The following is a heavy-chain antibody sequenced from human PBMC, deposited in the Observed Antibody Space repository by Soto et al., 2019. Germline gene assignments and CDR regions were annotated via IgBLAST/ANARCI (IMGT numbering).Heavy chain of an antibody. CDR1: GYSISSGYY. CDR2: IYHSGST. J-gene: IGHJ3*02. V-gene: IGHV4-38-2*01. Sequence: SETLSLTCAVSGYSISSGYYWGWIRQPPGKGLEWIGSIYHSGSTYYNPSLKSRVTISVDTSKNQFSLKLSSVTAADTAVYYCARVLRDDYVWGSYRYTNVGAFDIWGQGTLVTVSS. CDR3: ARVLRDDYVWGSYRYTNVGAFDI. D-gene: IGHD3-16*02.